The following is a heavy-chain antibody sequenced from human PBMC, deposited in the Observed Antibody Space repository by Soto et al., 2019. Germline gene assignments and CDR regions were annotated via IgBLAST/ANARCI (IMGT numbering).Heavy chain of an antibody. Sequence: GGSLRLSCAASGFTFSGSAMHWVRQASGKGLEWVGRIRSKANSYATAYAASVKGRFTISRDDSKNTAYLQMNSLKTEDTAVYYCTRHAAAYCSSTSCYTFDYWGQGTLVTVSS. D-gene: IGHD2-2*02. V-gene: IGHV3-73*01. CDR3: TRHAAAYCSSTSCYTFDY. CDR2: IRSKANSYAT. CDR1: GFTFSGSA. J-gene: IGHJ4*02.